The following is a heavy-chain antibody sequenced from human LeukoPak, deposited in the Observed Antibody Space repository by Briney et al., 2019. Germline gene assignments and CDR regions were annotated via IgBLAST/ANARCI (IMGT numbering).Heavy chain of an antibody. CDR3: ATGLPYSSSSGYYYYMDV. Sequence: ATVKISCKVSGYTFTDYYMHWVQQAPGKGLEWMGLVDPEDGETIYAEKFQGRVTITADTSTDTAYMELSSLRSDDTAVYYCATGLPYSSSSGYYYYMDVWGKGNTVTVSS. J-gene: IGHJ6*03. V-gene: IGHV1-69-2*01. CDR2: VDPEDGET. CDR1: GYTFTDYY. D-gene: IGHD6-6*01.